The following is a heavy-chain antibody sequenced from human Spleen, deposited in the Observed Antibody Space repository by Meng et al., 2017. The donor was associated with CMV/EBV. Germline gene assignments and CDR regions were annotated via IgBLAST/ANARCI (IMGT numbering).Heavy chain of an antibody. D-gene: IGHD6-13*01. CDR3: ARGGWSSSGYGAFDI. V-gene: IGHV4-39*07. Sequence: SETLSLTCTVSGGSISSSSYYWGWIRQPPGKGLEWIGSIYYSRSTYYNPSLKSRVTISVDTSKTQFSLKLSSVTAADTAVYYCARGGWSSSGYGAFDIWGQGTMVTVSS. CDR1: GGSISSSSYY. CDR2: IYYSRST. J-gene: IGHJ3*02.